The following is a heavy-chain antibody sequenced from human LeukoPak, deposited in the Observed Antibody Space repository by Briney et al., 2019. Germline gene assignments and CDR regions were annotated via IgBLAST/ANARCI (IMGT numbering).Heavy chain of an antibody. CDR3: GIHAIGPRYAKELMVSRFFHH. J-gene: IGHJ4*02. V-gene: IGHV4-39*02. D-gene: IGHD1-1*01. CDR2: VFYSGST. CDR1: GGSISGSNFY. Sequence: PSETLSLTCTVSGGSISGSNFYWGWIRQPPGKGLEWIGSVFYSGSTYYSPSLRSRVTISVDTSKNHFSLKLSSATATDTAVYYFGIHAIGPRYAKELMVSRFFHHWGEEGLRPVSS.